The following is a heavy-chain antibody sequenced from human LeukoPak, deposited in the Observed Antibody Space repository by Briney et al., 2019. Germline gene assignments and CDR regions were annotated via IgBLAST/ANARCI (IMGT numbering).Heavy chain of an antibody. CDR1: GYTFTDYH. J-gene: IGHJ4*02. Sequence: ASVKVSCKASGYTFTDYHIHWVRQAPGQGLEWMGWINPNSGGTNYAEKFHGRLTTTRDTSISTAFMELSGLRSDDTAVYYCMRFRHVAVAGTPHFDYWGQGALVTVSS. CDR2: INPNSGGT. D-gene: IGHD6-19*01. CDR3: MRFRHVAVAGTPHFDY. V-gene: IGHV1-2*02.